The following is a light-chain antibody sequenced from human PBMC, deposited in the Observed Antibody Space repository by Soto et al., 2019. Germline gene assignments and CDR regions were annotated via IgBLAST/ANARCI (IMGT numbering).Light chain of an antibody. V-gene: IGKV1-33*01. Sequence: DIQMTQSPSSLSASVGDTVTITCQASHDIKNYLNWYQQKPGRAPKILIFDASNLEIRVPPRFSGSGTGTDFSLTITSVQPEDIATYYCQRYDSLSYTFGQGTKLEIK. CDR1: HDIKNY. J-gene: IGKJ2*01. CDR2: DAS. CDR3: QRYDSLSYT.